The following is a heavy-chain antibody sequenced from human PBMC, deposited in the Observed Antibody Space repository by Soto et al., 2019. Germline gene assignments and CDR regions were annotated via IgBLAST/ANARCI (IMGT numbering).Heavy chain of an antibody. J-gene: IGHJ3*02. V-gene: IGHV1-24*01. CDR2: FDPEDGET. CDR1: GYTLTELS. D-gene: IGHD3-3*01. Sequence: ASVKVSCKVSGYTLTELSMHWVRQAPGKGLEWMGGFDPEDGETIYAQKFQGRVTMTEDTSTDTAYMELSSLRSEDTAVYYCATCYDFWSGYYAFDIWGQGTMVTVSS. CDR3: ATCYDFWSGYYAFDI.